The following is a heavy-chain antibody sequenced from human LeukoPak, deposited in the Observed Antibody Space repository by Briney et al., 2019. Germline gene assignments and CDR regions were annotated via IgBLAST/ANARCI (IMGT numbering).Heavy chain of an antibody. CDR1: GFSVSATH. CDR2: MYTGGTT. V-gene: IGHV3-53*01. Sequence: GGSLRLSCAASGFSVSATHVSWVRQAPGKGLEWVSAMYTGGTTYYADSVKGRFTIYRDNSKNTLYLQMNSPRAEDTAVYYCAKDEATSGGGLASWGQGTLVSVSS. D-gene: IGHD3-16*01. J-gene: IGHJ4*02. CDR3: AKDEATSGGGLAS.